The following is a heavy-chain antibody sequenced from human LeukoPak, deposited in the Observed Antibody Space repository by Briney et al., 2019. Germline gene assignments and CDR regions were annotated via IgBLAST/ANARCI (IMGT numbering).Heavy chain of an antibody. D-gene: IGHD3-9*01. J-gene: IGHJ6*03. CDR1: GFTFSDYS. CDR3: ARGGYDILTGTNPLLTYYYYYYMDV. Sequence: PGGSLRLSCAASGFTFSDYSINWVRQAPGKGLEWVSYISSSSSTIYYADSVKGRFTVSRDNAKNSLYLQMSSLKAEDTAVYYCARGGYDILTGTNPLLTYYYYYYMDVWGKGTTVTISS. V-gene: IGHV3-48*01. CDR2: ISSSSSTI.